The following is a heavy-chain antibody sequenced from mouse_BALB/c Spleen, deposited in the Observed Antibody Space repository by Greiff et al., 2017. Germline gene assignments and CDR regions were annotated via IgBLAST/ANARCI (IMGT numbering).Heavy chain of an antibody. J-gene: IGHJ4*01. CDR3: ARNYVCMDY. Sequence: EVQLQESGPGLVKPSQSLSLTCTVTGYSITSDYAWNWIRQFPGNKLEWMGYISYSGSTSYNPSLKSRISITRDTSKNQFFLQLNSVTTEDTATYYCARNYVCMDYWGQGTSVTVSS. D-gene: IGHD1-1*01. CDR2: ISYSGST. CDR1: GYSITSDYA. V-gene: IGHV3-2*02.